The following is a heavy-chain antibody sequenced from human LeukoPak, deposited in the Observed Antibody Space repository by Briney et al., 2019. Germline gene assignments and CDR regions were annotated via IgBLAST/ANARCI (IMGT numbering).Heavy chain of an antibody. D-gene: IGHD5-24*01. CDR3: ARTVVRLQLRSWVPFDY. CDR2: ISSSSSYI. CDR1: GFTFSSYS. J-gene: IGHJ4*02. Sequence: GGSLRLSCAASGFTFSSYSMNWVRQAPGKGLEWVSSISSSSSYIYYADSVKGRITISRDNAKNSLYLQMNSLRAEDTAVYYCARTVVRLQLRSWVPFDYWGQGTLVTVSS. V-gene: IGHV3-21*01.